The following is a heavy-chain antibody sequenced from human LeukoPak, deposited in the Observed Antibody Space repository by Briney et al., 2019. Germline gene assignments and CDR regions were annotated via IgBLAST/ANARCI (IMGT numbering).Heavy chain of an antibody. CDR1: GFTFSSYG. CDR3: AKDRTIFGVVGTYFDY. V-gene: IGHV3-30*18. D-gene: IGHD3-3*01. Sequence: GRSLRLSCAASGFTFSSYGMHWVRQAPGKGLERVAVISYDGSNKYYADSVKGRFTISKDNSMNTLYLQMNSLRAEDTAVYYCAKDRTIFGVVGTYFDYWGQGTLVTVSS. CDR2: ISYDGSNK. J-gene: IGHJ4*02.